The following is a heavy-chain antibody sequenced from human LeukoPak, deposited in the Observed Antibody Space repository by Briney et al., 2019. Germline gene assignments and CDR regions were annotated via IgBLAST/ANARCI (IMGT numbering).Heavy chain of an antibody. J-gene: IGHJ3*02. V-gene: IGHV5-51*01. D-gene: IGHD1-1*01. CDR3: ARHREPNWNETPDDAFDI. CDR1: GYSFTSYW. Sequence: GESLKISCQGSGYSFTSYWIGWVRQMPGKGLEWMGIIYPGDSDTRYSPSFQGQVTISADKSISTAYLQWSSLKASDTAMYYCARHREPNWNETPDDAFDIWGQGTMVTVSS. CDR2: IYPGDSDT.